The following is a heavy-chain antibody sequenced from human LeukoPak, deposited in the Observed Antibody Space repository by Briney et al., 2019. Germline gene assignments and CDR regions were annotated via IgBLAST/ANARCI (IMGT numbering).Heavy chain of an antibody. J-gene: IGHJ5*02. CDR1: GFTFSSYT. D-gene: IGHD6-13*01. Sequence: GGSLRLSCAASGFTFSSYTMHWVRQAPGQGLEWVAVISYDGSNKYYADSVKGRFTLSGDTSKNTLYLQMNSLRAEDTAVYYCARVAVAGPTGWFDPWGQGTLVTVSS. CDR3: ARVAVAGPTGWFDP. CDR2: ISYDGSNK. V-gene: IGHV3-30-3*01.